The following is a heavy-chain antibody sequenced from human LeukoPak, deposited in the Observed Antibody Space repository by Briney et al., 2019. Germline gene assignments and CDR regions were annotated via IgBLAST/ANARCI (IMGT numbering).Heavy chain of an antibody. Sequence: SETLSLTCTVSGGSISSSSYYWGWIRQPPGKGLEWIGSIHYSGTTYYNPSLKSRVSISVDTSRNQFSLNLNSVTAADTAVYYCARQGQQLLFRVLRRPSWFHPWGQGTLVTISS. CDR2: IHYSGTT. D-gene: IGHD2/OR15-2a*01. CDR3: ARQGQQLLFRVLRRPSWFHP. CDR1: GGSISSSSYY. J-gene: IGHJ5*02. V-gene: IGHV4-39*07.